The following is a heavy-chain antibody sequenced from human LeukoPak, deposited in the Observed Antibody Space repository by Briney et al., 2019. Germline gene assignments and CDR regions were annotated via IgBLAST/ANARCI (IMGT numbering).Heavy chain of an antibody. J-gene: IGHJ4*02. V-gene: IGHV7-4-1*02. CDR3: ARASVWPSSGWYYGFDY. D-gene: IGHD6-19*01. CDR1: GYTFTSYA. CDR2: INTNTGNP. Sequence: ASVKVSCKASGYTFTSYAMNWVRQAPGQGLEWMGWINTNTGNPTYAQGFTGRFVFSLDTSVSTAYLQISSLKAEDTAVYYCARASVWPSSGWYYGFDYWGQGTLVTVSS.